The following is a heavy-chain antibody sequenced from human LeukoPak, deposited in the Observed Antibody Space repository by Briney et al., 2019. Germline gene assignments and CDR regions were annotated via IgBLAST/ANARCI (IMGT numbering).Heavy chain of an antibody. Sequence: SETLSLTCTVSGGSISSGSYYWSWIRQPPGKGLEWIGYIYYSGSTNYNPSLKSRVTISVDTSKNQFSLKLSSVTAADTAVYYCAGIVVVPAALSWFDPWGQGTLVTVSS. CDR2: IYYSGST. D-gene: IGHD2-2*01. CDR3: AGIVVVPAALSWFDP. J-gene: IGHJ5*02. CDR1: GGSISSGSYY. V-gene: IGHV4-61*01.